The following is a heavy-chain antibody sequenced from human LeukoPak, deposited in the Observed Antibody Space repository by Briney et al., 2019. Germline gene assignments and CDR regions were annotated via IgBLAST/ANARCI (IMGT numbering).Heavy chain of an antibody. D-gene: IGHD3-22*01. V-gene: IGHV1-18*01. CDR2: ISAYNGNT. CDR3: ARHYYDSSGYYFQHGMDV. Sequence: ASVKVSCTASGYTFTSYGISWVRQAPGQGLERMGWISAYNGNTNYAQKLQGRVTMTTDTSTSTAYMELRSLKSDDTAVYYCARHYYDSSGYYFQHGMDVWGQGTTVTVSS. CDR1: GYTFTSYG. J-gene: IGHJ6*02.